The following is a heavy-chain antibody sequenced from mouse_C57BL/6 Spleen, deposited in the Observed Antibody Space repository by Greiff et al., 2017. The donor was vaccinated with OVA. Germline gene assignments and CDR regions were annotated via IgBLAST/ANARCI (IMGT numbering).Heavy chain of an antibody. CDR3: ARRIITTWYFDV. V-gene: IGHV1-42*01. CDR2: INPSTGGT. CDR1: GYSFTGYY. Sequence: EVMLVESGPELVKPGASVKISCKASGYSFTGYYMNWVKQSPEKSLEWIGEINPSTGGTTYNQKFKAKATLTVDKSSSTAYMQLKSLTSEDSAVYYCARRIITTWYFDVWGTGTTVTVSS. J-gene: IGHJ1*03. D-gene: IGHD1-1*01.